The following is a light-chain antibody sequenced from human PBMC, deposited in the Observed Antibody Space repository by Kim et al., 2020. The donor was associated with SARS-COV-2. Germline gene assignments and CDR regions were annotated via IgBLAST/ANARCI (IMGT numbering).Light chain of an antibody. V-gene: IGKV3-20*01. CDR1: QSVTSDF. J-gene: IGKJ5*01. CDR3: QQYGSLPIT. CDR2: GAS. Sequence: SPGNRATLSCRASQSVTSDFLAWYQQKPGQTPRLLIHGASTRATGIPDRFSGGGSGTDFTLTVSRLEPEDFAVYYCQQYGSLPITFGQGTRLEIK.